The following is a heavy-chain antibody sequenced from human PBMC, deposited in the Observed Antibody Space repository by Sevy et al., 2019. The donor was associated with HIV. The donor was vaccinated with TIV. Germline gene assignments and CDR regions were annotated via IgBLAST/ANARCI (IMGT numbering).Heavy chain of an antibody. Sequence: GGSLRLSCAASGFTLSSYWMHWVRQAPGKGLVWLSRIYVDGRTASYADSVKGRFAISRDNAKNTLYLQMNSLRDEDTAVYYCGRVPVAAAGTGIDYWGQGTLVTVSS. V-gene: IGHV3-74*01. D-gene: IGHD6-13*01. CDR2: IYVDGRTA. J-gene: IGHJ4*02. CDR3: GRVPVAAAGTGIDY. CDR1: GFTLSSYW.